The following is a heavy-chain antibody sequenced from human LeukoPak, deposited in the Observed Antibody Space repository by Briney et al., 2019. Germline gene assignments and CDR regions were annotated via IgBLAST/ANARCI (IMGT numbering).Heavy chain of an antibody. CDR2: IFFNGNT. V-gene: IGHV4-59*08. CDR3: ARQPSGYYGKNGYCPYYFDY. D-gene: IGHD2-21*01. CDR1: GGSISNYY. J-gene: IGHJ4*02. Sequence: PSETLSLTCTVSGGSISNYYWSWVRQLPGKGLEWIGYIFFNGNTKYDPSLNSRVTISLDTSKNQFSLRLSSVTAADTAVYYCARQPSGYYGKNGYCPYYFDYWGQGALVTVSS.